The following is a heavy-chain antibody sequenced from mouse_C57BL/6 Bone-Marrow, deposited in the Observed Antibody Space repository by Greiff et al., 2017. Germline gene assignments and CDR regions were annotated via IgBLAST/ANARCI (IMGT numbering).Heavy chain of an antibody. CDR1: GYSFTDYN. J-gene: IGHJ4*01. CDR3: ARFVAATTSYDDGGGAMDY. V-gene: IGHV1-39*01. Sequence: VQLKQSGPELVKPGASVKISCKASGYSFTDYNMNWVKQSNGKSLEWIGVINPNYGTTSYNQKFKGKATLTVDQSSSTAYMQLNSLTSEDSAVYYCARFVAATTSYDDGGGAMDYWGQGTSVTVSS. D-gene: IGHD2-4*01. CDR2: INPNYGTT.